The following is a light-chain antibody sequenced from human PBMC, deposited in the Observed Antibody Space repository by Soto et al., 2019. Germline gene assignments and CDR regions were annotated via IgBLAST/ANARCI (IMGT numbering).Light chain of an antibody. Sequence: EIVLTQSPGTLSLSPGERATLSCRASQSVSSTYLAWYQQKPGQAPRLLIYGASSRATGIPDRFSGSGSGTDFTLTINRLEPEDFAVYYCQQYGSPITFGPGTKVDIK. CDR2: GAS. V-gene: IGKV3-20*01. CDR1: QSVSSTY. CDR3: QQYGSPIT. J-gene: IGKJ3*01.